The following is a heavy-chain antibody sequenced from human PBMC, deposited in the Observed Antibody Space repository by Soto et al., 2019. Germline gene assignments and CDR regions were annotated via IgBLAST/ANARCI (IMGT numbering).Heavy chain of an antibody. CDR2: INGDGGTI. CDR3: TRGGNYYFDY. CDR1: GFTFSTSW. D-gene: IGHD1-7*01. J-gene: IGHJ4*02. Sequence: EVQLVEAGGGLVQPGGSLRLSCAASGFTFSTSWIHWVRQAPGKGLVWVSRINGDGGTINYADSVKGRFTISRDNAKNTVYLQMNSVSADDTAVYYCTRGGNYYFDYWGQGTLVTVSS. V-gene: IGHV3-74*01.